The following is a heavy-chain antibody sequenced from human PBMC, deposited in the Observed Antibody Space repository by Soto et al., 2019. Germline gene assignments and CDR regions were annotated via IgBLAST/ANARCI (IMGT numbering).Heavy chain of an antibody. CDR3: ARDNNMYAMDV. J-gene: IGHJ6*02. CDR1: RITFSGYA. V-gene: IGHV3-23*01. Sequence: EVQLLESGGGLVQPGGSLRLSCAASRITFSGYAMAWVRQAPGKGLEWVSTISGSGASTYYGDSVKGRFIISRHNSVSTLYLQMNGLRADDTGIYYCARDNNMYAMDVWGQGTTVTVAS. CDR2: ISGSGAST.